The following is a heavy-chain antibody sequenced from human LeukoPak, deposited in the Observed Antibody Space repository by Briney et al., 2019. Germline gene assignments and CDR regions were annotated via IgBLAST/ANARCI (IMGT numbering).Heavy chain of an antibody. CDR2: ISGSGGST. CDR3: AKDAGGYSGYYEGYYFDY. Sequence: PGGSLRLSCAASGFTFSSYAMSWVRQAPGKGLEWVSAISGSGGSTYYADSVKGRFTISRDNSKNTLYLQMNSLRAEDTAVYYCAKDAGGYSGYYEGYYFDYWGQGTLVTVSS. CDR1: GFTFSSYA. D-gene: IGHD5-12*01. J-gene: IGHJ4*02. V-gene: IGHV3-23*01.